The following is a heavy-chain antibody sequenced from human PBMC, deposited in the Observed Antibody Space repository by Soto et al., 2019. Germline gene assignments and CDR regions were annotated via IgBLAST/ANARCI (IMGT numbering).Heavy chain of an antibody. D-gene: IGHD6-6*01. Sequence: GGSLRLSCEASGFTFRNSALHWVRQAPGKGLQWVAVISYDGRQTQYADSVEGRFTISRDNSRSTLYLQMNSLRREDTAVYYCARERLADYLEDWGHGTQVTVSS. V-gene: IGHV3-30*04. J-gene: IGHJ4*01. CDR1: GFTFRNSA. CDR2: ISYDGRQT. CDR3: ARERLADYLED.